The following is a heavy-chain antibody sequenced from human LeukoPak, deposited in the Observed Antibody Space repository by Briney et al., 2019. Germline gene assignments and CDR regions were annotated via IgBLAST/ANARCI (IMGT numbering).Heavy chain of an antibody. CDR1: GFSFSSYA. CDR3: ARGLAAAGLYFDY. J-gene: IGHJ4*02. V-gene: IGHV3-23*01. CDR2: ISGSGGST. Sequence: GGSLRLSCAASGFSFSSYAMSWVRQAPGKGLEWVSTISGSGGSTYYADSVKGRFTISRDNSKNTPYLQMNSLRAEDTAVYYCARGLAAAGLYFDYWGQGTLVTVSS. D-gene: IGHD6-13*01.